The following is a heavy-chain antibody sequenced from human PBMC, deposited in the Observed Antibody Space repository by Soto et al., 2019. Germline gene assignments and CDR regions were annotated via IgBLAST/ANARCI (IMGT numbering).Heavy chain of an antibody. V-gene: IGHV3-23*01. CDR3: ARGCSSSSCSVWRY. Sequence: GGSLRLSCAASGFSLKNYAMTWVRQAPGKGLEWVSGITGSGDKTYYADSVKGRFIISRDNSENTLYLQMNSLRAEDTALYYCARGCSSSSCSVWRYWGQGTQVTVSS. D-gene: IGHD2-2*01. CDR1: GFSLKNYA. J-gene: IGHJ4*02. CDR2: ITGSGDKT.